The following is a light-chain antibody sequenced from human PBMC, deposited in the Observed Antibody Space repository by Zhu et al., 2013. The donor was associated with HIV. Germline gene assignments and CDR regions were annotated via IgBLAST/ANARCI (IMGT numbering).Light chain of an antibody. V-gene: IGKV3-20*01. CDR2: GAS. J-gene: IGKJ2*01. CDR3: QRYGSLPPYT. Sequence: EIVLTQSPGTLSLSPGERATLSCRASQSVSSSYLAWYQQKPGQAPRLLIYGASSRATGIPDRFTGSGSGTEFTLTISRLEPEDFAVYYCQRYGSLPPYTFGQGTKLEI. CDR1: QSVSSSY.